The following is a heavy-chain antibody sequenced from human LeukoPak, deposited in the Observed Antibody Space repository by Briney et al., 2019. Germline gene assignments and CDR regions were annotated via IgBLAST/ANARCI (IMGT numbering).Heavy chain of an antibody. J-gene: IGHJ3*02. CDR3: ARESTDTGAFDI. D-gene: IGHD4-17*01. V-gene: IGHV4-59*01. CDR1: GGSISSYY. Sequence: PSETLSLTCTVSGGSISSYYWSWIRQPPGKGLEWIGYIYYSGSTNYNPSLKSRVTISVDTSKNQFSLKLSSVTAADTAVYYCARESTDTGAFDIWGQGTMVTVSS. CDR2: IYYSGST.